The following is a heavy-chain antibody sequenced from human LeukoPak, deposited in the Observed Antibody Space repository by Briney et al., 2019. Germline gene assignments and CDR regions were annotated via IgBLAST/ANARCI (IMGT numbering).Heavy chain of an antibody. D-gene: IGHD1-14*01. J-gene: IGHJ5*01. Sequence: PGGSLRLSCAASGFTFSDHYMDWVRQAPGKGLEWVGRIKHKADSYTTEYAASVKGRFTISRDDSKNSLYLQMNSLKTEDTAVYYCVRLWDRWFDSWGQGTLATVSS. CDR3: VRLWDRWFDS. CDR2: IKHKADSYTT. CDR1: GFTFSDHY. V-gene: IGHV3-72*01.